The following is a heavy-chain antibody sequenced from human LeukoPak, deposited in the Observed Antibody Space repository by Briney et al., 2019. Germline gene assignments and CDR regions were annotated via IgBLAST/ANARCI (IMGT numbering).Heavy chain of an antibody. CDR3: AELGITMIGGV. CDR1: GFNFNDYY. J-gene: IGHJ6*04. D-gene: IGHD3-10*02. V-gene: IGHV3-11*04. Sequence: PGGSLRLSCAASGFNFNDYYMSWIRQAPGKGLEWISYVDSRARDVYYADAVKGRFTLSRDNAKKSLYLEMNSLRAEDSAVYYCAELGITMIGGVWGKGTTVTISS. CDR2: VDSRARDV.